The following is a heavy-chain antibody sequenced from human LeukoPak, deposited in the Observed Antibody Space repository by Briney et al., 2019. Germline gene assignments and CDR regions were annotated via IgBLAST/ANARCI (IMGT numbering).Heavy chain of an antibody. Sequence: GGSLRLSCAASGFTVSSNYMSWVRQAPGKGLEWVSVIYSGGSTYYADSVKGRFTISRDNSKNTLYPQMNSLRAEDTAVYYCARDTTTVGDAFDIWGQGTMVTVSS. CDR3: ARDTTTVGDAFDI. V-gene: IGHV3-53*01. CDR2: IYSGGST. J-gene: IGHJ3*02. D-gene: IGHD4-23*01. CDR1: GFTVSSNY.